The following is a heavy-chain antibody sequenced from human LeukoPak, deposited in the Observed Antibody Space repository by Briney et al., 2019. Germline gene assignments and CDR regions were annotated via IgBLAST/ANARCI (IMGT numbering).Heavy chain of an antibody. CDR2: ISSSGKNI. V-gene: IGHV3-11*01. CDR3: AGEARGYMAFQI. J-gene: IGHJ3*02. Sequence: GGSLRLSCAASGFTFSDYYMSWIRQAPGKGLEWVSYISSSGKNIYYADSVKGRFTISKDDAKKSLYLQMNSLRVEDTAVYYCAGEARGYMAFQIWGQGTMVTVPS. D-gene: IGHD2-2*02. CDR1: GFTFSDYY.